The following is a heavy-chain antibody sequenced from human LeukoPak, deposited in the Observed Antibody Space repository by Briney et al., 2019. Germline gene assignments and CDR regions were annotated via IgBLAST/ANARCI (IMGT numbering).Heavy chain of an antibody. CDR2: IYYSGST. V-gene: IGHV4-59*01. J-gene: IGHJ6*03. Sequence: PSETLSLTCSVSGGSISNYYWSWIRQPPGKGLEWIGYIYYSGSTSYNPSLRSRVTISVDTSKNQFSLKLSSVTAADTAVYYCARGLSYSSSWYKNYYYYMDVWGKGTTVTVSS. CDR3: ARGLSYSSSWYKNYYYYMDV. D-gene: IGHD6-13*01. CDR1: GGSISNYY.